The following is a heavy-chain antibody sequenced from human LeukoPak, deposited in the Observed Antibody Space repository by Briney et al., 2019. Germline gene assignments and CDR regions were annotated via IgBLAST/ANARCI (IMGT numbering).Heavy chain of an antibody. Sequence: ASVKVSCKGSGYTFTGYYMHWVRQPPGQGREWMGRSNFKSGGTNYRRNCQGRVTITRDTSISTAYMELSRLRSDDTAVYYCARAKYCSSTSCYWGWFDPWGQGTLVTVSS. V-gene: IGHV1-2*06. J-gene: IGHJ5*02. D-gene: IGHD2-2*01. CDR3: ARAKYCSSTSCYWGWFDP. CDR1: GYTFTGYY. CDR2: SNFKSGGT.